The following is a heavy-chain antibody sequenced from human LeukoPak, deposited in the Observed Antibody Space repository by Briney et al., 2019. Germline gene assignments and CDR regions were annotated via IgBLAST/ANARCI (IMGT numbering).Heavy chain of an antibody. D-gene: IGHD6-13*01. CDR1: GFTFSSYS. J-gene: IGHJ3*02. V-gene: IGHV3-21*01. CDR3: ARAPGYYSSSRDTFDI. CDR2: ISSSSSYI. Sequence: GGSLRLSCAASGFTFSSYSMNWVRQAPGKGLEWVSSISSSSSYIYYADSVKGRFTISRDNAKDSLYLQMNSLRAEDTAVYYCARAPGYYSSSRDTFDIWGQGTMVTVSS.